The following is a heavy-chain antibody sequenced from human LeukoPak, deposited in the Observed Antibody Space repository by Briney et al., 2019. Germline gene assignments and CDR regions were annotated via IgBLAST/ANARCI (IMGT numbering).Heavy chain of an antibody. Sequence: GGSLRLSCGASGFIVSTYAMSWVRQAPGKGLEWVAGISNSGDDTYYADSVKGRFSISRDYTKKTLYLQMNRLTAEDTALYYCTKERCSGGWCRTTPDYWGQGTLVTVSS. CDR3: TKERCSGGWCRTTPDY. V-gene: IGHV3-23*01. CDR1: GFIVSTYA. CDR2: ISNSGDDT. D-gene: IGHD2-15*01. J-gene: IGHJ4*02.